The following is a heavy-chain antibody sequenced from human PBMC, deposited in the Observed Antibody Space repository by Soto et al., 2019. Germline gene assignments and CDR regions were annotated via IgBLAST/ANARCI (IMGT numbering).Heavy chain of an antibody. V-gene: IGHV1-18*01. Sequence: ASVKVSCKASGYTFISYGISWVRQAPGQGLEWMGWISAYNGNTNYAQKLLGRVTMTTDTSTSTAYMELRSLRSDDTAVYYCARVGEHLRLGPHVNYFDYWGQGTXVTVSS. D-gene: IGHD5-12*01. CDR2: ISAYNGNT. CDR3: ARVGEHLRLGPHVNYFDY. J-gene: IGHJ4*02. CDR1: GYTFISYG.